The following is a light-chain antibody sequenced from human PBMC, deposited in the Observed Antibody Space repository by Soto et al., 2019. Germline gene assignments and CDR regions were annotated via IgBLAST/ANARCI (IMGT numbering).Light chain of an antibody. V-gene: IGKV3D-20*01. Sequence: EIVLSQSPATLSLSPGEVATLSCGASESVYSSYVAWYQQKPGLAPRLLIYDASNRATGIPDRFSGSGSGTDYILTSNRLEPEDFAVYYCQQYGNSPITFGQGTRLEIK. CDR2: DAS. CDR1: ESVYSSY. CDR3: QQYGNSPIT. J-gene: IGKJ5*01.